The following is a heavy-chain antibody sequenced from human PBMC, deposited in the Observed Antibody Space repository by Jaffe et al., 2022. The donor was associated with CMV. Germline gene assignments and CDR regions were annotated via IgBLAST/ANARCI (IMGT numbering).Heavy chain of an antibody. CDR1: GFTFSSYS. CDR3: ARDEYTANWNWFDP. J-gene: IGHJ5*02. CDR2: ISSSSSYI. Sequence: EVQLVESGGGLVKPGGSLRLSCAASGFTFSSYSMNWVRQAPGKGLEWVSSISSSSSYIYYADSVKGRFTISRDNAKNSLYLQMNSLRAEDTAVYYCARDEYTANWNWFDPWGQGTLVTVSS. V-gene: IGHV3-21*01. D-gene: IGHD5-18*01.